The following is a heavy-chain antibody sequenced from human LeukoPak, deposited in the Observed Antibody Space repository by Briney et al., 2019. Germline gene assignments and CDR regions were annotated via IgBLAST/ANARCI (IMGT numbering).Heavy chain of an antibody. CDR2: IYYSGST. V-gene: IGHV4-30-4*08. CDR3: ARDPTYCSSTSCYHTNFDY. CDR1: GGSISSGDYY. D-gene: IGHD2-2*01. J-gene: IGHJ4*02. Sequence: SETLSLTCTVSGGSISSGDYYWSWIRQPPGKGLEWIGYIYYSGSTYYNPSLKSRVTISVDTSKNQFSLKLSSVTAADTAVYYCARDPTYCSSTSCYHTNFDYWGQGTLVTVSS.